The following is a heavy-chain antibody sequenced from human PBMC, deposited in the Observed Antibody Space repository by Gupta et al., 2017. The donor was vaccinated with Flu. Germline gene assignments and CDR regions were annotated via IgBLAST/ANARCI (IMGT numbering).Heavy chain of an antibody. V-gene: IGHV1-69*01. CDR1: GVTFRSYV. CDR2: IIPVFGPT. Sequence: QVQLVQSGAEVKKPGSSVKVSCKASGVTFRSYVINWVRQAPGQGPEWMGGIIPVFGPTNYAQKFQGRVTITADESTSTVYMEISSLRSEDTAVYYCARKGGGHCSGGTCYSFDYWGQGTLVTVSS. J-gene: IGHJ4*02. CDR3: ARKGGGHCSGGTCYSFDY. D-gene: IGHD2-15*01.